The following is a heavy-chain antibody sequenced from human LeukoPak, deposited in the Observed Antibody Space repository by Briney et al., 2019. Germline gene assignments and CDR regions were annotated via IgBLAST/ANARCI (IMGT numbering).Heavy chain of an antibody. Sequence: ASVKVSCKASGYTFTSYDINWVRQATGQGLEWMGWMNPNSGNTGYAQKFQGRVTMTRNTSISTAYMELSSLRSEDTAVYYCARGPPYDFWSGYPAFDYWGQGTLVTVSS. CDR3: ARGPPYDFWSGYPAFDY. J-gene: IGHJ4*02. CDR1: GYTFTSYD. CDR2: MNPNSGNT. V-gene: IGHV1-8*01. D-gene: IGHD3-3*01.